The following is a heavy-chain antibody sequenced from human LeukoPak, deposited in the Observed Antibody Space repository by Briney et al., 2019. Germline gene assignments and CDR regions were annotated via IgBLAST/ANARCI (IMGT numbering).Heavy chain of an antibody. CDR2: INPNSGGT. CDR3: ARGIALLAHSFDY. D-gene: IGHD6-13*01. CDR1: GYTFTGYD. J-gene: IGHJ4*02. Sequence: GASVKVSCKASGYTFTGYDMHWVRQAPGQGLEWMGRINPNSGGTNYAQKFQGRVTMTRDTSISTAYMELRSLRSDDTAVYYCARGIALLAHSFDYWGQGTLVTVSS. V-gene: IGHV1-2*02.